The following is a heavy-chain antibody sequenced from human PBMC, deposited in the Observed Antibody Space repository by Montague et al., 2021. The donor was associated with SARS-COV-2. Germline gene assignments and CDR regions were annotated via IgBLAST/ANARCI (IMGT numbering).Heavy chain of an antibody. D-gene: IGHD2/OR15-2a*01. CDR3: AHRRVDGSLSTNWFDP. V-gene: IGHV2-5*02. Sequence: VKPTQNPTLTCTISCFSLITNGVVVCWIHLPPGKALEWLALFYWDGDTRYSPSLLRRLTISRGTSKNPVYLPMTNLNPLDTARYYCAHRRVDGSLSTNWFDPWGQGTLVTVSS. CDR2: FYWDGDT. CDR1: CFSLITNGVV. J-gene: IGHJ5*02.